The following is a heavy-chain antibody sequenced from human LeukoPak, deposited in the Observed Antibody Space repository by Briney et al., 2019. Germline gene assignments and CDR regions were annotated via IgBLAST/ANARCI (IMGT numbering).Heavy chain of an antibody. J-gene: IGHJ4*02. CDR3: ARDGIPSRGYSSGWDY. CDR2: IGTRSTSM. CDR1: GFTTFSKYS. Sequence: PGGSLRLSCAASGFTTFSKYSMNRVRQAPGKGLEWVSCIGTRSTSMYYADSVRGRFSISRDNAKNSLYLQMNSLRAEDTALYYCARDGIPSRGYSSGWDYWGQGTLVTVSS. V-gene: IGHV3-21*04. D-gene: IGHD6-19*01.